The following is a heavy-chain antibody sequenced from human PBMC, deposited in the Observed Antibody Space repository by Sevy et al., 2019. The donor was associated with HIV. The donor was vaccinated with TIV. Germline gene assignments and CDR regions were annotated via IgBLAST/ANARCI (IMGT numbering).Heavy chain of an antibody. CDR3: AREGCTQPHDY. D-gene: IGHD2-8*01. CDR1: GFTFAKYS. V-gene: IGHV3-23*01. Sequence: GGSLRLSCAASGFTFAKYSMSWVRQAPGKGLEWFSTFSFGCGRINYADSVKGRFTISRDDSKNTLFLQMNSLRAEDTATYFCAREGCTQPHDYWGQGTLVTVSS. CDR2: FSFGCGRI. J-gene: IGHJ4*02.